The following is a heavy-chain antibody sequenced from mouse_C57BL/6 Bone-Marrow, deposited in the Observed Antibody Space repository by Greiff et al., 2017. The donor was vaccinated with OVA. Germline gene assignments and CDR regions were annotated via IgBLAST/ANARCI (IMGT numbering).Heavy chain of an antibody. CDR3: ARERDYDYVFAY. CDR2: ISDGGSYT. V-gene: IGHV5-4*01. D-gene: IGHD2-4*01. CDR1: GFTFSSYA. Sequence: EVKLMESGGGSVKPGGSLKLSCAASGFTFSSYAMSWVRQTPEKRLEWVATISDGGSYTYYPDNVKGRFTISRDNAKNNLYLQMSHLKSEDTAMYYCARERDYDYVFAYWGQGTLVTVSA. J-gene: IGHJ3*01.